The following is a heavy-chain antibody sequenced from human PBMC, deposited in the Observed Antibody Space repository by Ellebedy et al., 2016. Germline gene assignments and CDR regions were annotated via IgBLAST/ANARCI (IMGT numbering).Heavy chain of an antibody. CDR2: ISSAGSYT. CDR3: ARSMYKYGLVHGVDV. J-gene: IGHJ6*02. D-gene: IGHD3-10*01. V-gene: IGHV3-21*04. Sequence: GGSLRLXXAASGFTFSRFWMSWVRQAPGKGLEWVSYISSAGSYTDYADSVKGRFTISRDNAKRSLFLQMDSLTSDDTAVYYCARSMYKYGLVHGVDVWGQGTTVTVSS. CDR1: GFTFSRFW.